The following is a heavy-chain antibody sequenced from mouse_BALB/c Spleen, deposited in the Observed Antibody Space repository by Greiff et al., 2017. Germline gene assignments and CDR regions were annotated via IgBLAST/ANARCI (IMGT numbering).Heavy chain of an antibody. CDR1: GYTFTSYV. V-gene: IGHV1-14*01. J-gene: IGHJ4*01. D-gene: IGHD2-4*01. CDR2: INPYNDGT. Sequence: VQLKQSGPELVKPGASVKMSCKASGYTFTSYVMHWVKQKPGQGLEWIGYINPYNDGTKYNEKFKGKATLTSDKSSSTAYMELSSLTSEDSAVYYCARRRIDYDYEMDYWGQGTSVTVSS. CDR3: ARRRIDYDYEMDY.